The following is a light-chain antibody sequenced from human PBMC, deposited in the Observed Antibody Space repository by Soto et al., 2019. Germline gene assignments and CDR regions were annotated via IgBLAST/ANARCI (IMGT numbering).Light chain of an antibody. CDR1: QSVSSSY. V-gene: IGKV3-20*01. CDR2: CAS. J-gene: IGKJ1*01. Sequence: EILLTLHPRTLSLSPGGRPTLSCRACQSVSSSYLAWYQQKQGQXPRLLIYCASTRATGIPDRFSGSGSGTDLTITISRLEAEDVEVYYCQQYDSTALTFGHGTKVDIK. CDR3: QQYDSTALT.